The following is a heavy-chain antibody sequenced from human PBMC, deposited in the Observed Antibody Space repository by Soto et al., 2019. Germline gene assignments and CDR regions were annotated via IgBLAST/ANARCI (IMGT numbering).Heavy chain of an antibody. CDR3: ARPSYALNWDFHYGMQV. CDR1: GGSFSGYN. Sequence: QVHLQQWGAGVLKPSETLSLTCAVSGGSFSGYNWTGIRQIPGKGLEWIGEINKSANTKYNPSLMSRVTMSVDTSRNQFSLKLRSVTAADTAVYYCARPSYALNWDFHYGMQVWGQGTSVTVSS. V-gene: IGHV4-34*01. CDR2: INKSANT. D-gene: IGHD2-2*01. J-gene: IGHJ6*02.